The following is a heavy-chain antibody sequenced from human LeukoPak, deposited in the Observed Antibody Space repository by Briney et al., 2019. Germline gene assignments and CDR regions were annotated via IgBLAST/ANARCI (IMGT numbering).Heavy chain of an antibody. Sequence: GASVTVSFKASGYTFTNYAMNWVGQAPGQRLERMGWINAGNGNTKYSQKLQGRVTITRDTSPSTAYMELSSLRSEDTAVYYCARAHPYMVRGGWFDHWGQGTLVTVSS. V-gene: IGHV1-3*01. J-gene: IGHJ5*02. D-gene: IGHD3-10*01. CDR1: GYTFTNYA. CDR2: INAGNGNT. CDR3: ARAHPYMVRGGWFDH.